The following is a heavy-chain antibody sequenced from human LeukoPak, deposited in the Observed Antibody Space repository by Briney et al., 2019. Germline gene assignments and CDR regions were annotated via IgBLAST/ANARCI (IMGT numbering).Heavy chain of an antibody. J-gene: IGHJ6*03. D-gene: IGHD4-11*01. V-gene: IGHV3-23*01. CDR2: ISGSGGST. CDR1: GFTFSSYA. CDR3: AKGSAAGYSNYDYYYYMDV. Sequence: GGSLRLSCAASGFTFSSYAMSWVRQAPGKGLEWVSAISGSGGSTYYADSVKGRFTISRDNSKNTLYLQMNSLRAEDTAVYYCAKGSAAGYSNYDYYYYMDVWGKGTTVTVSS.